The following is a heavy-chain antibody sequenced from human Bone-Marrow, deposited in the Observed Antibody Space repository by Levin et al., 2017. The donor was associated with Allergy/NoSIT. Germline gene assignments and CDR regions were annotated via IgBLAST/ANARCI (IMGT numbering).Heavy chain of an antibody. CDR3: ARDRYCSGGSCYSGVWFDP. D-gene: IGHD2-15*01. CDR2: IYHSGST. CDR1: GYSISSGYY. Sequence: SETLSLTCTVPGYSISSGYYWGWIRQPPGKGLEWIGSIYHSGSTYYNPSLKSRVTISVDTSKNQFSLKLSSVTAADTAVYYCARDRYCSGGSCYSGVWFDPWGQGTLVTVSS. V-gene: IGHV4-38-2*02. J-gene: IGHJ5*02.